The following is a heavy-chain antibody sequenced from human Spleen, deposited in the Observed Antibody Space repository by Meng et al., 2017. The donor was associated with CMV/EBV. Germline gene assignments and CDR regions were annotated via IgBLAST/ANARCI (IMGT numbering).Heavy chain of an antibody. V-gene: IGHV4-39*07. J-gene: IGHJ6*02. D-gene: IGHD3-3*01. CDR2: INHSGST. CDR1: GGSISSGGYY. Sequence: SETLSLTCTVSGGSISSGGYYWSWIRQPPGKGLEWIGEINHSGSTNYNPSLKSRVTISVDTSKNQFSLKLSSVTAADTAVYYCARGQRGTIFSSRYYGMDVWGQGTTVTVSS. CDR3: ARGQRGTIFSSRYYGMDV.